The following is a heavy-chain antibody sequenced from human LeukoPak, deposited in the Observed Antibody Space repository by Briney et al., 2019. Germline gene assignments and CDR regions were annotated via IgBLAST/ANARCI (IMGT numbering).Heavy chain of an antibody. J-gene: IGHJ3*02. CDR3: ARGRNDFWSGYYEAFDI. D-gene: IGHD3-3*01. CDR1: GGSITTYY. V-gene: IGHV4-4*07. CDR2: IYTSGST. Sequence: PSETLSLTCTVSGGSITTYYWSWIRQPAGKGLEWIGRIYTSGSTNYNPSLKSRVTMSVDTSKNQFSLKLSSVTAADTAVYYCARGRNDFWSGYYEAFDIWGQGTMVTVSS.